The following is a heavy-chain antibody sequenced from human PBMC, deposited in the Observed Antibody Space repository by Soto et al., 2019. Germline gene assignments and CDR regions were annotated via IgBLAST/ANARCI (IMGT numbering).Heavy chain of an antibody. CDR1: GFTFSSYW. CDR3: ARVCISSGLNGRYFDL. J-gene: IGHJ2*01. D-gene: IGHD6-6*01. V-gene: IGHV3-7*03. Sequence: PGGSLRLSCAASGFTFSSYWMSWVRQAPGKGLEWVANIKQDGSEKFYVDSVKGRFTISRDNAKNSLYLQMNSLRAEDTAVYYYARVCISSGLNGRYFDLRGRGTLVTVSS. CDR2: IKQDGSEK.